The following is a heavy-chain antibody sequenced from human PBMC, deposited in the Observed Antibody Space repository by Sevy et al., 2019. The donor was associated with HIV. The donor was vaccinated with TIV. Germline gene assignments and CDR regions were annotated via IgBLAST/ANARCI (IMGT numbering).Heavy chain of an antibody. J-gene: IGHJ6*03. CDR2: ISGNNGKT. CDR3: ARDQGRGFSPDYHYYYMDV. CDR1: NYIFSHYG. V-gene: IGHV1-18*01. Sequence: ASVKVSCRTSNYIFSHYGVTWVRQAPGQGLEWIGWISGNNGKTNNAQKFQGRVIITTDTSTNTAYMEMRTLRPADTAVYYCARDQGRGFSPDYHYYYMDVWGQGTTVTVSS. D-gene: IGHD3-10*01.